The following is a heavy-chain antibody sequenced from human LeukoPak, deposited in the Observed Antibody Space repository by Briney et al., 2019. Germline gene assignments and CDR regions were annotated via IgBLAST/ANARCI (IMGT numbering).Heavy chain of an antibody. CDR1: GYTFSGHY. CDR3: ATDCTYGQGFFDF. CDR2: IKPSSGAT. D-gene: IGHD3-10*01. V-gene: IGHV1-2*06. J-gene: IGHJ4*02. Sequence: ASLKVSCKASGYTFSGHYMHWVRQAPGQGLEWMGRIKPSSGATNYAQKIRRRVTMTRDTTNRTSYMELCRPRADDTALYYCATDCTYGQGFFDFWGLGTLVSVFS.